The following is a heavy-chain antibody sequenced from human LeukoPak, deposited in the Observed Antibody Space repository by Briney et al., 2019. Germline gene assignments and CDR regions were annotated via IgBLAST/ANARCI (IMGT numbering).Heavy chain of an antibody. CDR1: GFTFSSYE. V-gene: IGHV3-48*03. D-gene: IGHD3-22*01. CDR3: AKDTKPYYYDSSGYYTPPYFDH. Sequence: GGSLRLSCAASGFTFSSYEMNWVRQAPGKGLEWVSYISSSGSTIYYADSVKGRFTISRDNSKNMVYLQMNSLRAEDTAVYYCAKDTKPYYYDSSGYYTPPYFDHWGQGTLVTVSS. CDR2: ISSSGSTI. J-gene: IGHJ4*02.